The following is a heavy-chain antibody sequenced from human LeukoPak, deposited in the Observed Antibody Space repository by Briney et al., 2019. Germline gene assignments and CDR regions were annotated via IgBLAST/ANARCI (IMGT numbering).Heavy chain of an antibody. CDR1: GFTLNNAW. Sequence: GGSLRLSCAASGFTLNNAWMSWVRQAPGKGLEWLGRIKRETDGGTIDYAAPVKGRFTISGGDSRNTLYLQMNSLRAEDTAVYYCAKDMGDSFKNWFDPWGQGTLVTVSS. V-gene: IGHV3-15*01. CDR3: AKDMGDSFKNWFDP. D-gene: IGHD2-21*02. J-gene: IGHJ5*02. CDR2: IKRETDGGTI.